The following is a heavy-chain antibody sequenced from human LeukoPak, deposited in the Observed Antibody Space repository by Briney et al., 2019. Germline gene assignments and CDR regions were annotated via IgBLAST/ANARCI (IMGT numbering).Heavy chain of an antibody. Sequence: ASVKVSCKASGYTFTSYGISWVRQAPGQGLEWMGWISAYNGNTNYAQKLQGRVTMTTDTSTSTAYMELKSLRSDDTAVYSCARASYDILTGYKTDDYWGQGTLVTVSS. CDR3: ARASYDILTGYKTDDY. CDR1: GYTFTSYG. J-gene: IGHJ4*02. CDR2: ISAYNGNT. D-gene: IGHD3-9*01. V-gene: IGHV1-18*01.